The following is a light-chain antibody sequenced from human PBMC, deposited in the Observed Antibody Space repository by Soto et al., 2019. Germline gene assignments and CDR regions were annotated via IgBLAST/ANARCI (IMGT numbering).Light chain of an antibody. CDR1: QSVSSDY. Sequence: EIVLTQSPGTLSLSPGERATLSCRASQSVSSDYLAWYQQKPGQAPRLLIYGASSRATGIPDRFNGSGSGTDFTLTISRLEPEDFAVYSCQQYGSSPLTFGGGTKVEIK. CDR3: QQYGSSPLT. CDR2: GAS. J-gene: IGKJ4*01. V-gene: IGKV3-20*01.